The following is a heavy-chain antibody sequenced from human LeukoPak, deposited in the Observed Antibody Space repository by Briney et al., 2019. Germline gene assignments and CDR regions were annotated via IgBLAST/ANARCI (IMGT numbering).Heavy chain of an antibody. CDR3: ARVGCSGGSCYPRFDP. V-gene: IGHV1-69*05. Sequence: GASVKVSCKTSGYTFTGYHIHWVRQAPGQGLEWMGRIIPIFGTANYAQKFQGRVTITTDESTSTAYMELSSLRSEDTAVYYCARVGCSGGSCYPRFDPWGQGTLVTVSS. CDR2: IIPIFGTA. D-gene: IGHD2-15*01. CDR1: GYTFTGYH. J-gene: IGHJ5*02.